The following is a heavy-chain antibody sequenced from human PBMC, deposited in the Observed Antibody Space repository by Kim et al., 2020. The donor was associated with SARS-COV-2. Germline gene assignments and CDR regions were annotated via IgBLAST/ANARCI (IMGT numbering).Heavy chain of an antibody. CDR2: IYYSGST. CDR1: GGSISSGGYY. CDR3: ARVPHSYGFVDY. V-gene: IGHV4-31*03. D-gene: IGHD5-18*01. Sequence: SETLSLTCTVSGGSISSGGYYWSWIRQHPGKGLEWIGYIYYSGSTYYNPSLKSRVTISVDTSKNQFSLKLSSVTAADTAVYYCARVPHSYGFVDYWGQGTLVTVSS. J-gene: IGHJ4*02.